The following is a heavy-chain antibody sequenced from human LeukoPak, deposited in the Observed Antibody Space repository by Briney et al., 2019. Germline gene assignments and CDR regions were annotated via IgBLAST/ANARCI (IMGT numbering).Heavy chain of an antibody. CDR2: IIPIFGTA. D-gene: IGHD3-16*01. J-gene: IGHJ4*02. Sequence: SVKVSCKASGGTFSSYAISWVRQAPGQGLEWMGGIIPIFGTANYAQKFQGRVTIAADTSTDTAYMDLTSLRSEDTAVYYCGRGRQVSKGAYFDSWGQGSLVIVS. CDR1: GGTFSSYA. V-gene: IGHV1-69*06. CDR3: GRGRQVSKGAYFDS.